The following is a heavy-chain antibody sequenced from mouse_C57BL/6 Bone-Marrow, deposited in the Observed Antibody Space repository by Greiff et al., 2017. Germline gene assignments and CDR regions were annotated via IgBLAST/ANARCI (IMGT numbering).Heavy chain of an antibody. CDR3: TTGDYDGFAY. D-gene: IGHD2-4*01. CDR1: GFNIKDDY. V-gene: IGHV14-4*01. Sequence: EVQLQQSGAELVRPGASVKLSCTASGFNIKDDYMHWVKQRPEQGLEWIGWIDPENGDTEYDSKFQSKATITADTSSNTAYLQLSSLTSEDTAVYYCTTGDYDGFAYWGQGTLVTVSA. CDR2: IDPENGDT. J-gene: IGHJ3*01.